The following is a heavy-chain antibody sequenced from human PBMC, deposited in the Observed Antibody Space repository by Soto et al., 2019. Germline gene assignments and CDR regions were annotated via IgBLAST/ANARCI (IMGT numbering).Heavy chain of an antibody. J-gene: IGHJ5*02. V-gene: IGHV1-18*01. CDR3: ARVVGALGHWFDP. CDR1: GYTFTSYG. D-gene: IGHD1-26*01. Sequence: QVQLEQSGAEVKKPGASVKVSCKASGYTFTSYGISWVRQAPGQGLEWMGRISAYNGNTNYAQKLQGRVTMTTETSTSTAYRELRSLRSEDTAVYYCARVVGALGHWFDPWGQGTLVTVSS. CDR2: ISAYNGNT.